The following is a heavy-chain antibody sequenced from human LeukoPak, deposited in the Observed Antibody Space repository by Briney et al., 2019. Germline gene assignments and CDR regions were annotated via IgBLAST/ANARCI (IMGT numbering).Heavy chain of an antibody. CDR1: GGSISSDY. Sequence: SETLSLTCTVSGGSISSDYWSWIRQPPGKALEWIGYIYYSGSTNYNPSLKSRVTISVDTSKNQFSLKLSAVTAADTAVYYCARHEFDSGYLPYFDYWGQGILVTVSS. CDR2: IYYSGST. D-gene: IGHD3-22*01. J-gene: IGHJ4*02. V-gene: IGHV4-59*08. CDR3: ARHEFDSGYLPYFDY.